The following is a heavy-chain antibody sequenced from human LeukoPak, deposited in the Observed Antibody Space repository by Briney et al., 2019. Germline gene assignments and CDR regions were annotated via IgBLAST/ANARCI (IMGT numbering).Heavy chain of an antibody. CDR1: GFTFSSYA. CDR2: ISYDGSNK. J-gene: IGHJ6*02. CDR3: ARVKAAAGTYYGMDV. Sequence: GGSLRLSCVASGFTFSSYAMHWVRQAPGKGLEWVAVISYDGSNKYYADSVKGRFTISRDNSKNTLYLQMNSLRAEDTAVYYCARVKAAAGTYYGMDVWGQGTTVTASS. D-gene: IGHD6-13*01. V-gene: IGHV3-30*04.